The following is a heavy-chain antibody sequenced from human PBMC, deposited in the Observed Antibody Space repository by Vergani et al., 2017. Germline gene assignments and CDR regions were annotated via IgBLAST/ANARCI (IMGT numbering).Heavy chain of an antibody. CDR2: INPSGGST. CDR3: ERALPRKHGSGSYSKGGWFDP. Sequence: QVQLVQSGAEVKKPGASVKVSCKASGYPFTSYYLHWVRQAPGQGLEWMGIINPSGGSTLYEQKFQGRVTMTRDTSTSTVYMELSVLRSEDTAVYYCERALPRKHGSGSYSKGGWFDPWGQGTLVTVSS. D-gene: IGHD3-10*01. J-gene: IGHJ5*02. V-gene: IGHV1-46*01. CDR1: GYPFTSYY.